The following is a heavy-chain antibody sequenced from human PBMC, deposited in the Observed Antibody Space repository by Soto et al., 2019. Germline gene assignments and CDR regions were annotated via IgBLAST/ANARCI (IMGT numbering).Heavy chain of an antibody. CDR3: ASGEPGIAVAGTGFDY. CDR2: IYYSGST. J-gene: IGHJ4*02. CDR1: GGSISSGGYY. D-gene: IGHD6-19*01. V-gene: IGHV4-31*03. Sequence: QVQLQESGPGLVKPSQTLSLTCTVSGGSISSGGYYWSWIRQHPGKGLGWIGYIYYSGSTYYNPSLKSRVTTSVDTSKNQFSLKLSSVTAADTAVYYCASGEPGIAVAGTGFDYWGQGTLVTVSS.